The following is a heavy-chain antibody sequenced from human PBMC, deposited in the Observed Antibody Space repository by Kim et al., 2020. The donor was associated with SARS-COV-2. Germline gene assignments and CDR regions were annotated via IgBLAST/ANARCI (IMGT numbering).Heavy chain of an antibody. CDR2: K. CDR3: AHRLERSSLDY. V-gene: IGHV2-5*01. D-gene: IGHD1-1*01. J-gene: IGHJ4*02. Sequence: KRYSPSLKSRLTITKDTSKNQVVLTMTNMDPVDTATYYCAHRLERSSLDYWGQGTLVTVSS.